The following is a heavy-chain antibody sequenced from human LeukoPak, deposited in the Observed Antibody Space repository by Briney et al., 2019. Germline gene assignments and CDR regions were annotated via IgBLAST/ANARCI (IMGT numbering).Heavy chain of an antibody. J-gene: IGHJ3*02. CDR1: GFTSSSYS. CDR2: ISSSSSYI. Sequence: PGGSLRLSCAASGFTSSSYSMNWVRQAPGKGLEWVSSISSSSSYIYYADSVKGRFTISRDNSKNTLYLQMNSLRAEDTAVYYCARGSSNLDAFDIWGQGTMVTVSS. D-gene: IGHD6-6*01. CDR3: ARGSSNLDAFDI. V-gene: IGHV3-21*01.